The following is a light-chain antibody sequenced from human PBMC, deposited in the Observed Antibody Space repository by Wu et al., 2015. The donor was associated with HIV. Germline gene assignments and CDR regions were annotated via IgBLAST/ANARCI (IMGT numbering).Light chain of an antibody. CDR2: ASS. V-gene: IGKV3-11*01. Sequence: EVVLTQSPATLSLSPGERATLSCRASRSVNSLLAWYQHKPGQAPRLLIYASSQKATDIPARFSGRGSGTDFTLTISSLEPEDFAVYYCQQHSNWPLTFGQGTRLEMK. J-gene: IGKJ5*01. CDR1: RSVNSL. CDR3: QQHSNWPLT.